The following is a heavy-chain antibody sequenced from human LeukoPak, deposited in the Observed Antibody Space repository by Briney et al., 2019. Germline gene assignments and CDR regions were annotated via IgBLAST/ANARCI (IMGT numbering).Heavy chain of an antibody. Sequence: GGSLRLSCAASGFTFDDYAMHWVRQAPGKGLEWVSGISWNSGSIGYADSVKGRFTISRGNAKNSLYLQMNSLRAEDTALYYCAKDFSSGWSYYYYGMDVWGQGTTVTVSS. D-gene: IGHD6-19*01. V-gene: IGHV3-9*01. CDR2: ISWNSGSI. J-gene: IGHJ6*02. CDR1: GFTFDDYA. CDR3: AKDFSSGWSYYYYGMDV.